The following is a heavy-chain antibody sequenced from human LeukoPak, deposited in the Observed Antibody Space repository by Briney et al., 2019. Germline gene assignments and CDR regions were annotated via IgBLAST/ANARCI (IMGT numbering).Heavy chain of an antibody. CDR1: GGSFSGYY. CDR3: ARARIAARRSWFDP. Sequence: SETLSLTCAVYGGSFSGYYWSWIRQPPGKGLEWIGEINHSGSTNYNPSPKSRVTISVDTSKNQFSLKLSSVTAADTAVYYCARARIAARRSWFDPWGQGTLVTVSS. CDR2: INHSGST. J-gene: IGHJ5*02. D-gene: IGHD6-6*01. V-gene: IGHV4-34*01.